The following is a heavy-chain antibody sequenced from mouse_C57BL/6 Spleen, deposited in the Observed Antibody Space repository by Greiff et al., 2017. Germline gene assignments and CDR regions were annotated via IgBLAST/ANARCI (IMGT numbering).Heavy chain of an antibody. Sequence: QVQLQQPGTELVKPGASVKLSCKASGYTFTSYWMHWVKQRPGKGLEWIGNINPSNGGTNYNEKFKSKATLTVDKSSSTAYMQLSSLTSEDSAVYYCARGLLGKCDFDYWGQGTTLTVSS. V-gene: IGHV1-53*01. CDR1: GYTFTSYW. J-gene: IGHJ2*01. D-gene: IGHD1-3*01. CDR2: INPSNGGT. CDR3: ARGLLGKCDFDY.